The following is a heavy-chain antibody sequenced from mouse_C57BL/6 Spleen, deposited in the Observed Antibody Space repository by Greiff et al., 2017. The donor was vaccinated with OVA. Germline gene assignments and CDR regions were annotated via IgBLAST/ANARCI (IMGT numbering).Heavy chain of an antibody. CDR3: ARYSKEEGNYFDY. Sequence: VKLMESGPGLVQPSQCLSIPCTVSGFSLTSYGVHWVRQSPGKGLEWLGVIWSGGSTDYNAAFISRLSISKDNSKSQVFFKMNSLQADETAIYYCARYSKEEGNYFDYWGQGTTLTVSS. CDR1: GFSLTSYG. CDR2: IWSGGST. D-gene: IGHD2-5*01. V-gene: IGHV2-2*01. J-gene: IGHJ2*01.